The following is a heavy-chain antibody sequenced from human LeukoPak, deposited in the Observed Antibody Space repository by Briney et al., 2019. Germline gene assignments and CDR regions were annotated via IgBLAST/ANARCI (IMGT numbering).Heavy chain of an antibody. CDR1: GFTFSDYT. V-gene: IGHV3-21*01. CDR3: VRGEYSFGPLDYYYYMDF. D-gene: IGHD5-18*01. CDR2: ISSSSSYI. J-gene: IGHJ6*03. Sequence: PGGSLRLSCAASGFTFSDYTMNWVRQAPGKGLEWVSSISSSSSYIYYADSVKGRFTISRDNAKNSLSLQIKSLRAEDTAVYYCVRGEYSFGPLDYYYYMDFWGKGTTVTVSS.